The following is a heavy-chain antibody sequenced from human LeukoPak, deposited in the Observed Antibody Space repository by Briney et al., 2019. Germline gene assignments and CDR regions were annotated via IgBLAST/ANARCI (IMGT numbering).Heavy chain of an antibody. Sequence: GGSLRLSCAASGFTFSSYSMNWVRQAPGKGLEWVSSISSSSSYIYYADSVKGRFTISRDNAKNSLYLQMNRLRAEDTAVYYCARDCSGGSCYFKYWGQGTLVTVSS. CDR1: GFTFSSYS. V-gene: IGHV3-21*01. CDR2: ISSSSSYI. J-gene: IGHJ4*02. D-gene: IGHD2-15*01. CDR3: ARDCSGGSCYFKY.